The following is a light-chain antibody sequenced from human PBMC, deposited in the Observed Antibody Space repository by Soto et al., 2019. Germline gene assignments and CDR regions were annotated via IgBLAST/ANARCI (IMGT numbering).Light chain of an antibody. Sequence: QSVLTQPPSASGTPGQRVTISCSGSSSNIGSNSVNWYQQLPGTAPKLLMYSSNQRPSGVPDRFSGYKSGTSASLASSGLQSEEEADYYCAAWDASRNGVVFGGGTKLTVL. V-gene: IGLV1-44*01. CDR2: SSN. CDR1: SSNIGSNS. CDR3: AAWDASRNGVV. J-gene: IGLJ2*01.